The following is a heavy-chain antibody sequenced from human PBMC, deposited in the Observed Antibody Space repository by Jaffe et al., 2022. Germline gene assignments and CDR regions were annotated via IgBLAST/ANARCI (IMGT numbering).Heavy chain of an antibody. Sequence: EVQLLESGGGLVQPGGSLRLSCAASGFTFSSYAMSWVRQAPGKGLEWVSAISGSGGSTYYADSVKGRFTISRDNSKNTLYLQMNSLRAEDTAVYYCAKGLIQLWFVQTYYYYYMDVWGKGTTVTVSS. D-gene: IGHD5-18*01. CDR2: ISGSGGST. J-gene: IGHJ6*03. CDR1: GFTFSSYA. V-gene: IGHV3-23*01. CDR3: AKGLIQLWFVQTYYYYYMDV.